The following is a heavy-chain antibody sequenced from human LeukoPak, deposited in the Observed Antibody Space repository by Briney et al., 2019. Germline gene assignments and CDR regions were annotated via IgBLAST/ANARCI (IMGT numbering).Heavy chain of an antibody. Sequence: GASVKVSCKASGYTFTSYCMHWVRQAPGQGLEWMGIINPSGGSTSYAQKFQGRVTMTRDTSTSTVYMELSSLRSEDTAVYYCARDLFAAAAGIAYYFDYWGQGTLVTVSS. CDR3: ARDLFAAAAGIAYYFDY. CDR2: INPSGGST. J-gene: IGHJ4*02. D-gene: IGHD6-13*01. CDR1: GYTFTSYC. V-gene: IGHV1-46*01.